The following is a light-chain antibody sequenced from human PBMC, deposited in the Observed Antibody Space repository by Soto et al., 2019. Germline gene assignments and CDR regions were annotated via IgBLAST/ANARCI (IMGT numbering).Light chain of an antibody. V-gene: IGKV3-11*01. CDR3: QQRSNWPPWT. J-gene: IGKJ1*01. CDR2: DAS. CDR1: QSVSSY. Sequence: EIVLTQSPAALSLSPGERATLSCRASQSVSSYLAWYQQKPGQAPRLLIYDASNRATGIPARFSGSGSGTDFTLTITRLEPEDFAVYYCQQRSNWPPWTFGQGTKVGIK.